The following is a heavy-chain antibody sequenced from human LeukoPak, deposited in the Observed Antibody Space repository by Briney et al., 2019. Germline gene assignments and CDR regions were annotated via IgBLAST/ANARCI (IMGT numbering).Heavy chain of an antibody. CDR2: ISDDGSTR. D-gene: IGHD3-22*01. CDR3: VRSDYYGSSGYYYGY. V-gene: IGHV3-74*01. J-gene: IGHJ4*02. Sequence: GGSLRLSCVASVFTFSSYWIHSVRPVPGRGLVWVSRISDDGSTRTYADSVKCGFTSSRDNAENTINMHKNSLKAEDTAVYYCVRSDYYGSSGYYYGYWGQGTLVTVSS. CDR1: VFTFSSYW.